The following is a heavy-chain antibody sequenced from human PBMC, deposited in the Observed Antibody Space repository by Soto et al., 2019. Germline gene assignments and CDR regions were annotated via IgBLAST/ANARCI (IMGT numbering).Heavy chain of an antibody. Sequence: PSVKVSCKASGGTFTNYAFSWVRQAPGQGLEWMGGIIPIFGTPDYAQKFQGRVTITADESTRTASMELSSLRSDDTAVYYCARERSVGYCITTACPKPFYYYAMDVRGQGTTVTV. D-gene: IGHD2-2*01. CDR2: IIPIFGTP. CDR3: ARERSVGYCITTACPKPFYYYAMDV. CDR1: GGTFTNYA. V-gene: IGHV1-69*13. J-gene: IGHJ6*02.